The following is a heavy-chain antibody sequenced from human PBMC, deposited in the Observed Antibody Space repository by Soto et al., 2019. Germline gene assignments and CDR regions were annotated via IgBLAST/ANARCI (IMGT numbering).Heavy chain of an antibody. Sequence: PAWSLRLHCAASGFRFNSYAMCVVRQAQRKGLEWISSIGISGSRTYYADSVKGRFTISRDNSKNTLYLKMNSLRAEYTAVYHCVKDGDSSTRNKPRDSWGQGTLVTV. J-gene: IGHJ4*02. CDR2: IGISGSRT. CDR3: VKDGDSSTRNKPRDS. D-gene: IGHD2-2*01. V-gene: IGHV3-23*01. CDR1: GFRFNSYA.